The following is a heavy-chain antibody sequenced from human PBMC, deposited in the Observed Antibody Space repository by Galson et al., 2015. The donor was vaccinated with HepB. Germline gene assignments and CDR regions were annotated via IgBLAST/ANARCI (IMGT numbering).Heavy chain of an antibody. D-gene: IGHD6-19*01. J-gene: IGHJ4*02. Sequence: SLRLSCAGSGYSFSNYWINWVRQSPGKGLEWVASIKPDGTVQVYVDSVKGRFTISRDNAKNSLSLQMNSLRVEDTAVYYCARDRDGGWSYDCWGQGTLVTVSS. CDR2: IKPDGTVQ. V-gene: IGHV3-7*03. CDR1: GYSFSNYW. CDR3: ARDRDGGWSYDC.